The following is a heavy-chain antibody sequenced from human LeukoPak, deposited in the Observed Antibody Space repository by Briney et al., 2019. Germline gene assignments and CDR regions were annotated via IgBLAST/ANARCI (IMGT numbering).Heavy chain of an antibody. CDR3: AGSSNWLPFDY. J-gene: IGHJ4*02. D-gene: IGHD6-13*01. Sequence: GGSLRLSCAASGFTFSSYSMNWVRQAPGKGLEWVSYISSSSSTIYYADSVKGRFTISRDNAKNSLYLQMNSLRAEDTAVYYCAGSSNWLPFDYWGQGTLVTVSS. CDR1: GFTFSSYS. CDR2: ISSSSSTI. V-gene: IGHV3-48*01.